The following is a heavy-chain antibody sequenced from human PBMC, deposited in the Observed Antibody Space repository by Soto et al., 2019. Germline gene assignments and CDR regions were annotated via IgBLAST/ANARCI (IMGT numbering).Heavy chain of an antibody. CDR2: IWYDGSNK. V-gene: IGHV3-33*01. D-gene: IGHD2-15*01. CDR1: GFTFSNYG. J-gene: IGHJ6*02. Sequence: GGSLRLSCAASGFTFSNYGMHWVRQAPGKGLESVAVIWYDGSNKYYADSVKGRFTISRDNSKNTMYLQVNSLRAEDTAVYYCARDYSRYYGMDVWGQGTTVTVSS. CDR3: ARDYSRYYGMDV.